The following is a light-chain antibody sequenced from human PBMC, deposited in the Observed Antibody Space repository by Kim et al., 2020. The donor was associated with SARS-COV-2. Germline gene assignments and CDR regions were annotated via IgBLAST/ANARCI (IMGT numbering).Light chain of an antibody. CDR2: GAS. J-gene: IGKJ1*01. CDR1: QTVSSSY. V-gene: IGKV3-20*01. CDR3: QQYDSSPT. Sequence: LSPGERATLTCRASQTVSSSYLAWYQQKPGQTPRLLIYGASSRAPGIPDRFSGSGSGTDFTLTISRLEPEDFAVYYCQQYDSSPTFGQGTKVDIK.